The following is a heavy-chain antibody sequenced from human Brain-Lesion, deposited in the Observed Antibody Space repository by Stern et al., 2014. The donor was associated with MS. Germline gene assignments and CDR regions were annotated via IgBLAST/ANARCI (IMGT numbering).Heavy chain of an antibody. V-gene: IGHV4-39*01. CDR1: GGSINTNNYY. Sequence: QLQLQESGPGLVKPSETLSLTCTVSGGSINTNNYYWGWIRQPPGKGLEWIGNIYSSGSTFYSPSLKSRVTISVDTSKNQFFLNMSSVTAADTAVYYCARTGDDFGDYSLSYWGQGTLVTVSS. D-gene: IGHD4-17*01. J-gene: IGHJ4*02. CDR3: ARTGDDFGDYSLSY. CDR2: IYSSGST.